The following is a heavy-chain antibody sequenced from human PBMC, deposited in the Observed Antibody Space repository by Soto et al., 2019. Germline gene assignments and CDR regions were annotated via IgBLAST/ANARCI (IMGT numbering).Heavy chain of an antibody. CDR3: ARALYYYDSSGHFDY. CDR1: GDPISSGGYY. V-gene: IGHV4-31*03. Sequence: TLKRTVTVSGDPISSGGYYWSWIRQHPGKGLEWIGYIYYSGSTYYNPSLKSRVTISVDTSKNQFSLKLSSATAPDTAVYYCARALYYYDSSGHFDYWGQGTLVTVSS. D-gene: IGHD3-22*01. J-gene: IGHJ4*02. CDR2: IYYSGST.